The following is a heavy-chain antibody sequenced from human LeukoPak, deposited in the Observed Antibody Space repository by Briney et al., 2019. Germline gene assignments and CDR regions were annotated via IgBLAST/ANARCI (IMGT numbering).Heavy chain of an antibody. D-gene: IGHD3-9*01. Sequence: SETLSLTCTVSGGSISSSSYYWGWIRQPPGKGLEWIGSIYYSGSTNYNPSLKSRVTISVHTSKNQFSLKLSSVTAADTAVYYCARLTGYSSESWFDPWGQGTLVTVSS. CDR2: IYYSGST. V-gene: IGHV4-39*07. J-gene: IGHJ5*02. CDR3: ARLTGYSSESWFDP. CDR1: GGSISSSSYY.